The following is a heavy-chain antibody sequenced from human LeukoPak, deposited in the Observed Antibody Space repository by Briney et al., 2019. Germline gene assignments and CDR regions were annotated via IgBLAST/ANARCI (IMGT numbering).Heavy chain of an antibody. D-gene: IGHD6-19*01. V-gene: IGHV1-18*01. CDR2: ISAYNGNT. CDR3: ARAPGIAVAGTSLFDP. Sequence: ASVKVSCKASGYTFTSYGISWVRQAPGQGLEWMGWISAYNGNTNYAQKLQGRVTMTTDTSTSTAYMELRSLRSDDTAVYYCARAPGIAVAGTSLFDPWGQGTLVTVSS. CDR1: GYTFTSYG. J-gene: IGHJ5*02.